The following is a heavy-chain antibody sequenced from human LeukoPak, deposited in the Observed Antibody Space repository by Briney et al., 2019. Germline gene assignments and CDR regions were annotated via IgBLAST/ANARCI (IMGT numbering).Heavy chain of an antibody. CDR2: ISSSSSYI. CDR1: GFTFSSYS. D-gene: IGHD1-20*01. CDR3: ARDGNAITGTTNSDAFDI. V-gene: IGHV3-21*01. Sequence: GGSLRLSCAASGFTFSSYSMNWVRQAPGKGLEWVSSISSSSSYIYYADSVKGRFTISRDNAKTSLYLQMNSLRAEDTAVYYCARDGNAITGTTNSDAFDIWGQGTMLTVSS. J-gene: IGHJ3*02.